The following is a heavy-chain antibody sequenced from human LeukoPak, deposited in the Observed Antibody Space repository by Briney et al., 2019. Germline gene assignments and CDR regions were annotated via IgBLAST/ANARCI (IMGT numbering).Heavy chain of an antibody. CDR1: GYTLTELS. CDR3: ARDQNDFWSGYLYYYYYGMDV. D-gene: IGHD3-3*01. Sequence: ASVKVSCKVSGYTLTELSMHWVRQAPGQGLEWMGIINPSGGSTSYAQKFQGRVTMTRDTSTSTVYMELSSLRSEDTAVYYCARDQNDFWSGYLYYYYYGMDVWGQGTTVTVSS. CDR2: INPSGGST. V-gene: IGHV1-46*01. J-gene: IGHJ6*02.